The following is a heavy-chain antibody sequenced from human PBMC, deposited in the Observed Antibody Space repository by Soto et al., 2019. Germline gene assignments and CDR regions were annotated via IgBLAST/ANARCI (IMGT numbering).Heavy chain of an antibody. J-gene: IGHJ4*02. Sequence: QVQLVESGGGVVQPGRSLRLSCAASGFTFSSYGMHWVRQAPXKELAWLAVIWVDESNKYYADSVKGRFTISRDNSKNXXXXXXXXXXXXDTAVYXCARVGITGTTFRGFDYWGQGTLVTVSS. V-gene: IGHV3-33*01. D-gene: IGHD1-20*01. CDR1: GFTFSSYG. CDR2: IWVDESNK. CDR3: ARVGITGTTFRGFDY.